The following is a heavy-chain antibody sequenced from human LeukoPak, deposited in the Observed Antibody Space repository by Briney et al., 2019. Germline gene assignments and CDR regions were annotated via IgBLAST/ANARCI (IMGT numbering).Heavy chain of an antibody. D-gene: IGHD2-2*02. V-gene: IGHV5-51*01. Sequence: GESLKISCKGSGYSSTSYWIGWVRQMPGKGLEWMGIIYPGDSDTRYSPSFQGQVTISADKSISTAYLQWSSLKASDTAMYYCARLEDIVVVPAAILFGWFDPWGQGTLVTVSS. J-gene: IGHJ5*02. CDR2: IYPGDSDT. CDR1: GYSSTSYW. CDR3: ARLEDIVVVPAAILFGWFDP.